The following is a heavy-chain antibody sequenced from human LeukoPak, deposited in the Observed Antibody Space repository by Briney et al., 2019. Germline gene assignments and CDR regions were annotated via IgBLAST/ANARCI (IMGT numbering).Heavy chain of an antibody. CDR2: IDGGGSGR. CDR3: AKDQPADGYNSI. Sequence: GGSLRLSCAASGFTFSIFAMSWVRQAPGKGLEWVSTIDGGGSGRYYADSVKGRFTISRDNSENTLYLQITRLRADDTAVYYCAKDQPADGYNSIWGRGTLVAVSS. J-gene: IGHJ4*02. CDR1: GFTFSIFA. D-gene: IGHD5-24*01. V-gene: IGHV3-23*01.